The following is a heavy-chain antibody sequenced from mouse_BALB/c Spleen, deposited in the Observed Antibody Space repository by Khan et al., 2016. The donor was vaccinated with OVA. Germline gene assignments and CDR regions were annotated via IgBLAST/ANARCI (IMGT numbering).Heavy chain of an antibody. D-gene: IGHD2-13*01. CDR3: ARVTNSWFAY. V-gene: IGHV3-2*02. J-gene: IGHJ3*01. CDR2: ISYSGST. CDR1: GYSIISDYA. Sequence: EVQLQESGPGLVKPSQSLSLTCTVTGYSIISDYAWNWIRQFPGNKLEWMGYISYSGSTSYNPSLKSRISITRDTSKKQFFLQLNSVTTEDTATYYCARVTNSWFAYWGQGTLVTVSA.